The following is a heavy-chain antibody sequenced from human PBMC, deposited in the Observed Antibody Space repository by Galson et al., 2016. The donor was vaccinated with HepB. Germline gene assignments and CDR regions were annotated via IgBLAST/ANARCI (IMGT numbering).Heavy chain of an antibody. CDR3: AKDPSWWGYHFHAMDV. Sequence: SLRLSCAASGFTFSSYAMSWVRQAPGKGLEWVSTISGSGGTTDYADSVKGRFTISRDNSRNTLYLQMNILRAEDTAVYFCAKDPSWWGYHFHAMDVWGKGTTVIVSS. CDR1: GFTFSSYA. V-gene: IGHV3-23*01. CDR2: ISGSGGTT. D-gene: IGHD3-3*01. J-gene: IGHJ6*03.